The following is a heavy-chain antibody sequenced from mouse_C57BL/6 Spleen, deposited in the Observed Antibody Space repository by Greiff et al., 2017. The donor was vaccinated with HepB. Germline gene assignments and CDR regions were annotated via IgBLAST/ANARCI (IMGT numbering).Heavy chain of an antibody. J-gene: IGHJ4*01. D-gene: IGHD3-2*02. CDR2: IYPIDGST. Sequence: QVQLQQSDAELVKPGASVKISCKVSGYTFTDHTIHWMKQRPEQGLEWIGYIYPIDGSTKYNEKFKGKATLTADKSSSTAYMQLNSLTSEDSAVYFCARSGQLRLRGNAMDYWGQGTSVTVSS. V-gene: IGHV1-78*01. CDR1: GYTFTDHT. CDR3: ARSGQLRLRGNAMDY.